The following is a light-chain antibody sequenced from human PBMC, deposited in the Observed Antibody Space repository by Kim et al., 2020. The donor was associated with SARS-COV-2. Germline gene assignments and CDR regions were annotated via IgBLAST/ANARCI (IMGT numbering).Light chain of an antibody. Sequence: ASVKLPCTLSSGHSNYAIAWHQQQPEKGPRYLMRLNSDGSHSKGDGIPDRFSGSRSGAERYLTISSLQSEDEADYYCQTWGTGIVVFGGGTQLTVL. CDR1: SGHSNYA. CDR2: LNSDGSH. J-gene: IGLJ2*01. CDR3: QTWGTGIVV. V-gene: IGLV4-69*02.